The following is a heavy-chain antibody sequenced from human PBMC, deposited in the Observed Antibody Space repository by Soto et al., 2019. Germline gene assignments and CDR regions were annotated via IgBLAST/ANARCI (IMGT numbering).Heavy chain of an antibody. CDR3: AKARHSTSWYGVEADF. CDR2: ISYGGDNK. J-gene: IGHJ4*02. CDR1: RFIFSDYA. D-gene: IGHD6-13*01. Sequence: QVQLVESGGGVVQPGRSLRLSCAASRFIFSDYAMHWVRQAPGKGLEWVAVISYGGDNKYYAESVGGRFAISRDNLKNTLYLQMNSLNPEDTAVYHCAKARHSTSWYGVEADFWGQGTLVTVSS. V-gene: IGHV3-30*09.